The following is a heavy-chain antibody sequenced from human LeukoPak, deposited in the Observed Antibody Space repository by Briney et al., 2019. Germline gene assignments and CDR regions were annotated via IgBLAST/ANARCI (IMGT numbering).Heavy chain of an antibody. J-gene: IGHJ6*02. V-gene: IGHV4-31*03. Sequence: SETLSLTCTVSGGSISSGGYYWSWIRQHPGKSLEWIGYIYYSGSTYYNPSLKSRVTISVDTSKNQFSLKLSSVTAADTAVYYCARNPGGYYGIDVWGQGTTVTVSS. CDR3: ARNPGGYYGIDV. CDR1: GGSISSGGYY. D-gene: IGHD1-14*01. CDR2: IYYSGST.